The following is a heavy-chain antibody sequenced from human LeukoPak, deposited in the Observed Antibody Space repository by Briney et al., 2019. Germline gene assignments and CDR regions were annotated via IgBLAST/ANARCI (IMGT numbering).Heavy chain of an antibody. V-gene: IGHV4-39*01. CDR2: IYYSGST. CDR3: ARGQLSYSLDDAFDI. CDR1: GGSISSSSYY. D-gene: IGHD3-10*01. J-gene: IGHJ3*02. Sequence: PSETLSLTCTVSGGSISSSSYYWGWIRQPPGKGLEWIGSIYYSGSTYYNPSLKSRVTISVDTSKNQFSLKLSSVTAADTAVYYCARGQLSYSLDDAFDIWGQGTMVTVSS.